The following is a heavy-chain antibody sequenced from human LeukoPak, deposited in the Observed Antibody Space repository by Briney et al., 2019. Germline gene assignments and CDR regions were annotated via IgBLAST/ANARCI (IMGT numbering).Heavy chain of an antibody. CDR1: GFTFSSYW. CDR2: ISGSGGST. D-gene: IGHD2-2*02. Sequence: GGSLRLSCAASGFTFSSYWMHWVRPAPGKGLMWVSAISGSGGSTYYADSVKGRFTISRDNSKNTLYLQMNSLRAEDTAVYYCAKEYCSSTSCYTGSNDFDYWGQGTLVTVSS. CDR3: AKEYCSSTSCYTGSNDFDY. J-gene: IGHJ4*02. V-gene: IGHV3-23*01.